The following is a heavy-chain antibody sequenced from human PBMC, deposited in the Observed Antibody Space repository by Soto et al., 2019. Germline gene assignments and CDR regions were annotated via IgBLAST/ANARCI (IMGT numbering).Heavy chain of an antibody. Sequence: PGGSLRLSCAASGFTFSNYAMSWVRQAPGKGLEWVATMSGGGAPIDYADSLKGRFTISRDNSRNTLHLEMNSLRAEDTAVYYCTKLRTITTGASDCWGQGTLVTVSS. J-gene: IGHJ4*02. CDR3: TKLRTITTGASDC. CDR2: MSGGGAPI. CDR1: GFTFSNYA. V-gene: IGHV3-23*01. D-gene: IGHD1-1*01.